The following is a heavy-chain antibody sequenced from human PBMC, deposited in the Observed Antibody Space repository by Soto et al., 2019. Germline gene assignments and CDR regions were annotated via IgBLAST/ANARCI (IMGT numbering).Heavy chain of an antibody. CDR3: TSGRYSNSLLARAYFDY. CDR1: GFTFSGSA. D-gene: IGHD4-4*01. Sequence: EVQLVESGGGLVQPGGSLKLSCAASGFTFSGSAMHWVRQASGKGLEWVGRIRSKANSYATAYAASVKGRFTISRYDSKNTAYLQMNSLKTEDTAVYYCTSGRYSNSLLARAYFDYWGQGTLVTVSS. CDR2: IRSKANSYAT. V-gene: IGHV3-73*02. J-gene: IGHJ4*02.